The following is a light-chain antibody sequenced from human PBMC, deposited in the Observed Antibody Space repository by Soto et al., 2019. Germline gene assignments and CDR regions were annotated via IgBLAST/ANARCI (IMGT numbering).Light chain of an antibody. Sequence: DIQMTQSPSSLSASVGDRVTITCRASQSISSYLNWYQQKPGKAPKLLIYAASSLQSGVPSRFSGSGSGTDFTLTISSLQTEDFATYYCQQYNTYLSFGQGTKVEIK. CDR2: AAS. J-gene: IGKJ1*01. CDR1: QSISSY. V-gene: IGKV1-39*01. CDR3: QQYNTYLS.